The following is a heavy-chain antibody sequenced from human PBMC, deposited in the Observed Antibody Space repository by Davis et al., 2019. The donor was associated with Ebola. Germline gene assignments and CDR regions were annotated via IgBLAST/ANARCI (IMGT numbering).Heavy chain of an antibody. Sequence: MPSETLSLTCTVSGDSIRSYYWGWIRQPPGKGLEWMGSIYYSGTTYDNPPLKSRVTVSVDRSKNQFSLRLTSVTAADTAVYYCVRHPVGLSDAFDIWGQGRLVAVSS. CDR3: VRHPVGLSDAFDI. J-gene: IGHJ3*02. CDR2: IYYSGTT. D-gene: IGHD1-26*01. CDR1: GDSIRSYY. V-gene: IGHV4-39*01.